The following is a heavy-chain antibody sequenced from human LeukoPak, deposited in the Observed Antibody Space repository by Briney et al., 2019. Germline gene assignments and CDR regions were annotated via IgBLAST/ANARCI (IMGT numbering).Heavy chain of an antibody. D-gene: IGHD6-19*01. CDR2: IYYSGST. CDR3: ARVLSSGWSDPLFDY. CDR1: GGSISSYY. V-gene: IGHV4-59*01. Sequence: SETLSLTCTVSGGSISSYYWSWIRQPPGKGLEWIGDIYYSGSTNYNPSLKSRVTISVDTSKNQFSLKLSSVTAVDTAVYYCARVLSSGWSDPLFDYWGQGTLVTVSS. J-gene: IGHJ4*02.